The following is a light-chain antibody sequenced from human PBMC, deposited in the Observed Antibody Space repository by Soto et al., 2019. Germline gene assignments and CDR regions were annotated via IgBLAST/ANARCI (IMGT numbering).Light chain of an antibody. V-gene: IGLV2-11*01. J-gene: IGLJ1*01. Sequence: QSVLTQPRSVSESPGQSVTISCTGTSSDVGGYDYLSWYQQHPGKAPKLLIYGVSERPSGVPDRFSGSKSGSTASLTISGLQAEDEADYYCCSYSDTYTYVFGTGTKVTVL. CDR1: SSDVGGYDY. CDR3: CSYSDTYTYV. CDR2: GVS.